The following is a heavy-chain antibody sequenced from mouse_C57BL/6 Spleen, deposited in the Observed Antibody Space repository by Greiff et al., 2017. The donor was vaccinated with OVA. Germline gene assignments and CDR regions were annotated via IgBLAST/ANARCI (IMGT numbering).Heavy chain of an antibody. V-gene: IGHV1-53*01. Sequence: VQLQQPGTELVKPGASVKLSCKASGYTFTSYWMHWVKPRPGQGLEWIGNINPSNGGTKPTETLKSKATLPVDKSSSTAYMQLSSLTSEDSAVYYGARRDPYYSKGYDAMDYWGQGTSVTVSS. CDR3: ARRDPYYSKGYDAMDY. CDR1: GYTFTSYW. CDR2: INPSNGGT. D-gene: IGHD2-5*01. J-gene: IGHJ4*01.